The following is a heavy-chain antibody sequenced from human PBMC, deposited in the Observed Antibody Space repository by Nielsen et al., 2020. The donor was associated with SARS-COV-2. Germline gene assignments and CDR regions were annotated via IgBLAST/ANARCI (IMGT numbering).Heavy chain of an antibody. J-gene: IGHJ6*02. CDR2: ISWDGGST. D-gene: IGHD2-15*01. V-gene: IGHV3-43*01. Sequence: WIRQPPGKGLEWVSLISWDGGSTYYADSVKGRFTISRDNSKNSLYLQMNSLRTEDTALYYCAKDLTDIAVGYYYYGMDVWGQGTTVTVSS. CDR3: AKDLTDIAVGYYYYGMDV.